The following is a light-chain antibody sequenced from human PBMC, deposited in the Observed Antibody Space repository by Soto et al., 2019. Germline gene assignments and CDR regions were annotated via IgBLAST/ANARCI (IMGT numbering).Light chain of an antibody. J-gene: IGLJ1*01. CDR2: EVN. CDR3: SCLSTTITPLV. V-gene: IGLV2-14*01. CDR1: SSDIGLYNY. Sequence: QSALSQPASMSGSPGQSITIPCTGASSDIGLYNYVSWYQHHPGKAPKLLISEVNIRPSGLSDRFSASKAGNTASLTISGLQPEDEAYYYCSCLSTTITPLVFGTGTKLTVL.